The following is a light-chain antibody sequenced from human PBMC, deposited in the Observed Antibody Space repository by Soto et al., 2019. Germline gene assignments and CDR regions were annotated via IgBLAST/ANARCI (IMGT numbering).Light chain of an antibody. J-gene: IGLJ3*02. CDR2: EVT. CDR1: SSDVGGYNY. Sequence: HSALTQPPSASGSPGQSVTISCTGTSSDVGGYNYVSWYQQYPGRAPKLMIYEVTKRPSGVPDRFSGSKSGNTASLTVSGLQAEDEADYDCSSYAASNNFYFVFGGGTKLTVL. V-gene: IGLV2-8*01. CDR3: SSYAASNNFYFV.